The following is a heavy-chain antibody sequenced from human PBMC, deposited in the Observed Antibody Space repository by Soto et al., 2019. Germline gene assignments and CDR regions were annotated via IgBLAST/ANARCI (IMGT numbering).Heavy chain of an antibody. J-gene: IGHJ4*02. D-gene: IGHD3-22*01. CDR3: ARGNYDSSGYYLTLFDY. V-gene: IGHV3-21*01. Sequence: EVQLVESGGGLVKPGGSLRLSCAASGFTFSSYSMNWVRQAPGKGLEWVSSISSSSSYIYYADSVKGRFTISRDNAKNSLYLQMNSLRAEDTAVYYCARGNYDSSGYYLTLFDYWGQGTLVTVSS. CDR1: GFTFSSYS. CDR2: ISSSSSYI.